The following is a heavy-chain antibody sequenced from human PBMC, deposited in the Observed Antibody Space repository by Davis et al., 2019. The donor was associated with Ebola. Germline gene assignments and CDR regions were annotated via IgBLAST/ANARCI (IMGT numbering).Heavy chain of an antibody. CDR3: AILGIAAAGWGDY. CDR1: GFTFSSYG. Sequence: PGGSLRLSCAASGFTFSSYGMHWVRQAPGKGLEWVAVISYDGSNKYYADSVKGRFTISRDNSKNTLYLQMNSLRAEDTAVYYCAILGIAAAGWGDYWGQGTLVTVSS. D-gene: IGHD6-13*01. CDR2: ISYDGSNK. V-gene: IGHV3-30*03. J-gene: IGHJ4*02.